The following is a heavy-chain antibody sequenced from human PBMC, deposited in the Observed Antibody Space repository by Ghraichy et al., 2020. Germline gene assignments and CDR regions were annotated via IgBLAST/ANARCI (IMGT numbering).Heavy chain of an antibody. V-gene: IGHV3-53*01. D-gene: IGHD6-19*01. CDR3: TKRSTVAGMWDY. J-gene: IGHJ4*02. CDR2: IYSGGST. CDR1: GFTVSSNY. Sequence: GGSLRLSCAASGFTVSSNYMSWVRQAPGKGLEWVSVIYSGGSTYYADSVKGRFTISRDDSKNTLYLQMNSLRAEDTAVYYCTKRSTVAGMWDYWGQGTLVTVSS.